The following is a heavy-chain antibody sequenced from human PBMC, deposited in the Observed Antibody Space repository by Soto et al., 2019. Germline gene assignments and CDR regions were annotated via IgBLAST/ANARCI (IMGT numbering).Heavy chain of an antibody. Sequence: PSEPLSLTCTFSGGSISSYKWSWLRQPPGEGLGWDGYLYYSRSTNYNPSLKSRVTISVDTSKNQFSLKLSSVTAADTAVYYCASSPYYYMDVWGQGTTVTVSS. CDR1: GGSISSYK. CDR2: LYYSRST. CDR3: ASSPYYYMDV. J-gene: IGHJ6*02. V-gene: IGHV4-59*01.